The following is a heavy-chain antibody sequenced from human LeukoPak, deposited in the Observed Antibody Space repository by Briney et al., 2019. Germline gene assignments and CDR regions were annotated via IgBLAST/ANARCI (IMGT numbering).Heavy chain of an antibody. V-gene: IGHV3-30*03. CDR1: GFTFSSYG. Sequence: GRPLRLSCAASGFTFSSYGMHWVRQAPGKGLEWVAVISYDGSNKYYADSVKGRFTISRDNSKNTLYLQMNSLRAEDTAVYYCARASVVGATYAYGQFDYWGQGTLVTVSS. J-gene: IGHJ4*02. CDR3: ARASVVGATYAYGQFDY. D-gene: IGHD1-26*01. CDR2: ISYDGSNK.